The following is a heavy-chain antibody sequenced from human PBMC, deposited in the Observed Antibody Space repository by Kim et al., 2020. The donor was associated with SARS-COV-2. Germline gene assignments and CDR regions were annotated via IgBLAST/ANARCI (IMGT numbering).Heavy chain of an antibody. Sequence: SETLSLTCAVYGGSFSGYYWSWIRQPPGKGLEWIGEINHSGSTNYNPSLKSRVTISVDTSKNQFSLKLSSVTAADTAVYYCARGSGVVVPAASLYYYYYGMDVWGQGTTVTVSS. V-gene: IGHV4-34*01. CDR3: ARGSGVVVPAASLYYYYYGMDV. D-gene: IGHD2-2*01. CDR1: GGSFSGYY. CDR2: INHSGST. J-gene: IGHJ6*02.